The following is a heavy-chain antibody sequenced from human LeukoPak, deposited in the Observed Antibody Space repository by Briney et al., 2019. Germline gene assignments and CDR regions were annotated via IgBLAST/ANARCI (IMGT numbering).Heavy chain of an antibody. CDR2: IYTSGST. D-gene: IGHD2-2*01. CDR1: ADSISNYY. J-gene: IGHJ4*02. V-gene: IGHV4-4*07. CDR3: ARGEYQLPLFDY. Sequence: SETLSLTCTVSADSISNYYWTWLRQPPGKGLEGIGRIYTSGSTNYNPSLKSRVTMSVDTSKNQFSLKLSSVTAADTAVYYCARGEYQLPLFDYWGQGTLVTVSS.